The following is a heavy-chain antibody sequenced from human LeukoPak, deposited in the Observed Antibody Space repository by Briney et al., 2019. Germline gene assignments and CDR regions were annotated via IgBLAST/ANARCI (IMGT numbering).Heavy chain of an antibody. D-gene: IGHD5-18*01. CDR1: GFTFSSYW. CDR3: AREERGYSYGTFDY. J-gene: IGHJ4*02. Sequence: PGGSLRLSCAASGFTFSSYWMSRVRQAPGKGLEWVANIKQDGSEKYYVDSVKGRFTISRDNAKNSLYLQMNSLRAEDTAVYYCAREERGYSYGTFDYWGQGTLVTVSS. V-gene: IGHV3-7*01. CDR2: IKQDGSEK.